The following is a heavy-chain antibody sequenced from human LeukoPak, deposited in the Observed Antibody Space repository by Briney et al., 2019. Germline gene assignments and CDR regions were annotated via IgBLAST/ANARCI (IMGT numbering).Heavy chain of an antibody. CDR1: GFTFSNYG. CDR3: AREGPRGNSQFDY. D-gene: IGHD2/OR15-2a*01. V-gene: IGHV3-33*01. CDR2: IWYDGTNK. J-gene: IGHJ4*02. Sequence: GGSLRLSCAASGFTFSNYGVHWVRQAPGKGLEWVALIWYDGTNKYYTDSVRGRFTISRENTQNTLYLQMNSLRVEDTALYYCAREGPRGNSQFDYWGQGTLVTVSS.